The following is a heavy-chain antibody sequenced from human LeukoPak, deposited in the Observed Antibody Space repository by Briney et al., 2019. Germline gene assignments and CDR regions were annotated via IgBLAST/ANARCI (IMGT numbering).Heavy chain of an antibody. V-gene: IGHV1-8*01. J-gene: IGHJ3*02. CDR3: ARDLIVVVPAAYDAFDI. CDR1: GYTFTSYD. CDR2: MNPNSGNT. Sequence: ASVKVSCKASGYTFTSYDINWVRQATGQGLEWMGWMNPNSGNTGYAQKFQGRVTMTRDTSISTAYMELSRLRSDDTAVYYCARDLIVVVPAAYDAFDIWGQGTMVTVSS. D-gene: IGHD2-2*01.